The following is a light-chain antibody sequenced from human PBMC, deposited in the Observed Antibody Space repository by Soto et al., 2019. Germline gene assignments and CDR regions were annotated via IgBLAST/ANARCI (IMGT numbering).Light chain of an antibody. CDR3: MQGSYWPWT. CDR1: QSLEYSDGKTY. CDR2: KVS. J-gene: IGKJ1*01. V-gene: IGKV2-30*01. Sequence: DAVLTQSPPSLPVTPGQPASISCRSSQSLEYSDGKTYLNWYQQRPGQSPRRLIYKVSNRDFGVPDRFSGSGSGTAFTLEISRVEAEDVGVYYCMQGSYWPWTFGQGTKVEIK.